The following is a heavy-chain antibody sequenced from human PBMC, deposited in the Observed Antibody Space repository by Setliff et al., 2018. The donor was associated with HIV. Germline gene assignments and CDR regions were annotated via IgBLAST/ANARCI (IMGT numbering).Heavy chain of an antibody. J-gene: IGHJ6*03. CDR1: GYTFTDYF. Sequence: GASVKVSCKASGYTFTDYFMHWVRQAPGQGLEWMGRINPKTGDTKYKQKFQGRVTMTRDASINTAYMELSSLTSDDTAVYYCARGEGRDGYNLYYYYMDVWGKGTTVTVSS. CDR2: INPKTGDT. V-gene: IGHV1-2*06. CDR3: ARGEGRDGYNLYYYYMDV. D-gene: IGHD2-21*01.